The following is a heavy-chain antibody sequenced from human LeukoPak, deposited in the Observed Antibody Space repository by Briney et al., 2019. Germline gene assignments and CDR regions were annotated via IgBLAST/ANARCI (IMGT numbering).Heavy chain of an antibody. D-gene: IGHD6-19*01. CDR2: IFSGGST. Sequence: PGGSLRLSCAASGFAFSVYYMSWVRQAPGKGREWVSFIFSGGSTYYADSVKGRFTTSRDNSKNTLYLQMNSLRAEDTAVYYCARGIAVAPAFDYWGQGTLVTVSS. CDR3: ARGIAVAPAFDY. CDR1: GFAFSVYY. J-gene: IGHJ4*02. V-gene: IGHV3-66*01.